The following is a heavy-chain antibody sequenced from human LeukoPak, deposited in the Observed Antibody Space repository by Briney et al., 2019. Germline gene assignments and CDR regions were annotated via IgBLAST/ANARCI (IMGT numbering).Heavy chain of an antibody. D-gene: IGHD6-13*01. Sequence: PGGSLRLSCAASGFSFSEYYMSWIRQAPGKGLEWVSCISSGSSYTNYTDSVKGRFTISRDNAKKSLYLQMNSLRAEDTAVYYCARDEQLVLGYFQHWGQGTLVTVSS. V-gene: IGHV3-11*05. CDR3: ARDEQLVLGYFQH. CDR1: GFSFSEYY. J-gene: IGHJ1*01. CDR2: ISSGSSYT.